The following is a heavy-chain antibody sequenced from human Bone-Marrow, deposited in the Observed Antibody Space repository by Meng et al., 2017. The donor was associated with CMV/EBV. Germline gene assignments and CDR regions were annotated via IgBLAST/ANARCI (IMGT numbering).Heavy chain of an antibody. V-gene: IGHV3-7*01. Sequence: GESLKISCSASGFTFSSYWMSWVRQAPGKGLEWVANIKQDGSEKYYVDSVKGRFTISRDNAKNSLYLQMNSLRAEDTAVYYCAREEKDYLYYYYGMDVWGQGTTVTGSS. CDR1: GFTFSSYW. CDR2: IKQDGSEK. CDR3: AREEKDYLYYYYGMDV. D-gene: IGHD4-11*01. J-gene: IGHJ6*01.